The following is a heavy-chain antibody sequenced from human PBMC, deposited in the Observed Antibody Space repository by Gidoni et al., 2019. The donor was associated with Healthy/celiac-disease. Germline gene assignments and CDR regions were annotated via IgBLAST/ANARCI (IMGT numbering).Heavy chain of an antibody. CDR2: ISGSGGRT. V-gene: IGHV3-23*04. D-gene: IGHD6-13*01. Sequence: EVQLVESGGGLVQPGGSLRLSCAASGFPFSSYAMSWVRQAPGKGLEWVSAISGSGGRTYYADSVKGRFTISRDNSKNTLYLQMNSLRAEDTAVYYCAKGSSSWGQYNWFDPWGQGTLVTVSS. CDR1: GFPFSSYA. CDR3: AKGSSSWGQYNWFDP. J-gene: IGHJ5*02.